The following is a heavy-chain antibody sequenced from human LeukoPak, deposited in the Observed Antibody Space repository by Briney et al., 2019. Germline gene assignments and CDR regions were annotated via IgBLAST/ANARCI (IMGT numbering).Heavy chain of an antibody. J-gene: IGHJ4*02. CDR3: ARRFLEWYSHFDY. Sequence: GGSLRLSCAASGFTFSNYDMNWVRQAPGKELEWVSSIIGTGGATYYADSVKGRFTISRDNSKNTLYLQVNSLRAEDTAIYYCARRFLEWYSHFDYWGQGTLVTVSS. D-gene: IGHD3-3*01. CDR2: IIGTGGAT. V-gene: IGHV3-23*01. CDR1: GFTFSNYD.